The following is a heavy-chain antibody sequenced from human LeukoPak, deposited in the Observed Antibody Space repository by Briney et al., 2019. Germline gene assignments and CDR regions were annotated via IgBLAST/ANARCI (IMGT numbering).Heavy chain of an antibody. CDR2: IYYSGST. J-gene: IGHJ6*02. V-gene: IGHV4-39*01. D-gene: IGHD3-22*01. CDR1: GGSISSSSYH. Sequence: SETLSLTCTVSGGSISSSSYHWGWIRQPPGKGLEWIGSIYYSGSTYYNPSLKSRVTISVDTSKNQFSLKLSSVTAADTAVYYCARGYDSSGYALYYYYYGMDVWGQGTTVTVSS. CDR3: ARGYDSSGYALYYYYYGMDV.